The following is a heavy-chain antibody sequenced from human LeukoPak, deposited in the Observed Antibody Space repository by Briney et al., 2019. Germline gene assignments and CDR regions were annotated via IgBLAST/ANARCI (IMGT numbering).Heavy chain of an antibody. V-gene: IGHV3-21*01. CDR3: ASTVYSPWYSFDY. CDR1: GFTFSTYS. D-gene: IGHD5-12*01. Sequence: GGSLRLSCAASGFTFSTYSMNWVRQAPGKGLEWVSSITSSSSYIYYADSVEGRFTISRDNAKNSLYLQMNSLRAEDTAVYYCASTVYSPWYSFDYWGQGTLVTVSS. J-gene: IGHJ4*02. CDR2: ITSSSSYI.